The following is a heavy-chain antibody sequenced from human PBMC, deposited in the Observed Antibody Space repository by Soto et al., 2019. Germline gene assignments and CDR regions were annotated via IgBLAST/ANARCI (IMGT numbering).Heavy chain of an antibody. J-gene: IGHJ3*02. CDR3: ARARLRAVYAFDI. Sequence: SETLSLTCTVSGGSVSSGAYYWTWIRQRPGKGLEWIGYIYYSRSTYYSPSLKSRLSISLDTSKNQFSLRLSSVTAADTAIYYCARARLRAVYAFDIWGQGTMVTVSS. CDR1: GGSVSSGAYY. D-gene: IGHD5-12*01. CDR2: IYYSRST. V-gene: IGHV4-31*03.